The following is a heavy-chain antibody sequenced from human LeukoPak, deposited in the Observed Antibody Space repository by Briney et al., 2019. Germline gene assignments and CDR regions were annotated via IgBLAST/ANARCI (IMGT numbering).Heavy chain of an antibody. D-gene: IGHD5-24*01. CDR3: ARGRGGWLQPDY. Sequence: TSETLSLTCTVSGGSMSSSSYYWGWIRQPPGKGLEWIGSIYYSGSTYYNPSLKSRVTISVDTSKNQFSLKLSSVTAADTAVYYCARGRGGWLQPDYWGQGTLVTVSS. V-gene: IGHV4-39*07. CDR1: GGSMSSSSYY. J-gene: IGHJ4*02. CDR2: IYYSGST.